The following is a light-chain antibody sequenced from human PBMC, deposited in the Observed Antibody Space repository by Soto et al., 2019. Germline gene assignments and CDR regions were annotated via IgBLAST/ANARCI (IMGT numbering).Light chain of an antibody. CDR3: QQYDKYWT. J-gene: IGKJ1*01. CDR1: QSVSSSR. Sequence: DIVLTQSPATLSLSPGERATLSCGASQSVSSSRLAWYQQKPALAPRLLIYDASSRATGIPDRFSGSGSGTEFTLTITSLQADDFATYYCQQYDKYWTFGQGTKVDIK. V-gene: IGKV3D-20*01. CDR2: DAS.